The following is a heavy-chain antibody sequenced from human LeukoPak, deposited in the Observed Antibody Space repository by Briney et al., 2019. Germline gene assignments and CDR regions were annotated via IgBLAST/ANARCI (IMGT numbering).Heavy chain of an antibody. J-gene: IGHJ4*02. V-gene: IGHV4-61*01. D-gene: IGHD6-19*01. CDR1: GGSVSSGSYY. CDR2: IYYSGST. CDR3: ARLYSSGWYFDY. Sequence: PSETLSLTCTVSGGSVSSGSYYWSWIRQPPGKGLEWIGYIYYSGSTNYNPSLKSRVTISVDTSKNQFSLKLSSVTAADTAVYYCARLYSSGWYFDYWGQGTLVTVSP.